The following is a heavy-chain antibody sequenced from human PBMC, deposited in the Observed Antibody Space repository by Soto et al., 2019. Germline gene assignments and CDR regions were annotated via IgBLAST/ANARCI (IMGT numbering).Heavy chain of an antibody. V-gene: IGHV4-4*02. J-gene: IGHJ4*02. CDR1: VDPISNTQC. Sequence: SETLSLTCTVSVDPISNTQCWGWVRPTPGKGLAWIGEIYHSGSTNYNPSFKSRVTISVDKSKNQFSLNLTSVTAADTAVYYCAKRTLRRLRFVETHWGQGTLVTVSS. D-gene: IGHD3-3*01. CDR2: IYHSGST. CDR3: AKRTLRRLRFVETH.